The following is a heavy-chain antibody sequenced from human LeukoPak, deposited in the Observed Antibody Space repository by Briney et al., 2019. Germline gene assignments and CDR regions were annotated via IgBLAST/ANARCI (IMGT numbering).Heavy chain of an antibody. CDR1: GGSISSYY. CDR2: IYYSGST. Sequence: SETLSLTCTVSGGSISSYYWSWIRQPPGKGLEWIGYIYYSGSTNYNPSLKSRVTISVDTSKNQFSLKLSSVTAADTAVYYCARGGRSAFDIWGQRTMVTVSS. J-gene: IGHJ3*02. CDR3: ARGGRSAFDI. V-gene: IGHV4-59*01. D-gene: IGHD3-10*01.